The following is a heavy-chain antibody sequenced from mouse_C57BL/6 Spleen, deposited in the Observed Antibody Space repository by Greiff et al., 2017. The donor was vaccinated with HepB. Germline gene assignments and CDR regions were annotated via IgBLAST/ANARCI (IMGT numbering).Heavy chain of an antibody. CDR2: IDPETGGT. CDR1: GYTFTDYE. J-gene: IGHJ2*01. Sequence: VQLQQSGAELVRPGASVTLSCKASGYTFTDYEMHWVKQTPVHGLEWIGAIDPETGGTAYNQKFKGKAILTADKSSSTAYMELRSLTSEDSAVYDCTRCVTTVVELFDYWGQGTTLTVSS. D-gene: IGHD1-1*01. V-gene: IGHV1-15*01. CDR3: TRCVTTVVELFDY.